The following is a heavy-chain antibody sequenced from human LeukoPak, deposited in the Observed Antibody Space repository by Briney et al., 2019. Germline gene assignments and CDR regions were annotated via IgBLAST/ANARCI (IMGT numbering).Heavy chain of an antibody. D-gene: IGHD3-22*01. CDR1: GDSISSDSGT. CDR3: ARGLSSGRLDY. CDR2: TYYRSNWYN. Sequence: SQTLSLTCALSGDSISSDSGTWIWIRQSPSRGLEWLGRTYYRSNWYNDYAVSVRSRITFNPETSKNQFSLQLNSVTPEDTAVYYCARGLSSGRLDYWVQGGLVTVS. J-gene: IGHJ4*02. V-gene: IGHV6-1*01.